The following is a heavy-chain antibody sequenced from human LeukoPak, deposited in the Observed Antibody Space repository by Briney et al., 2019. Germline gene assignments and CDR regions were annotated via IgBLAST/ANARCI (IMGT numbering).Heavy chain of an antibody. Sequence: GESLMISCQGSGYRLTSYWIGWVRQMPGKGLEWMGIIYAGDSDTRYSPSFQGQVTISADKFISTAYLQWSILKASDTAMYYCARPMGIVGDEIPSYYFDYWGQGTLVTVSS. V-gene: IGHV5-51*01. D-gene: IGHD1-26*01. J-gene: IGHJ4*02. CDR3: ARPMGIVGDEIPSYYFDY. CDR2: IYAGDSDT. CDR1: GYRLTSYW.